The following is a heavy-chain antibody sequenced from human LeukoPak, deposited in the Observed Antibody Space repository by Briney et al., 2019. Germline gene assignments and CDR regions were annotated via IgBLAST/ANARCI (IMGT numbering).Heavy chain of an antibody. CDR1: GFTVSSNY. Sequence: GGSLRLSCAASGFTVSSNYMSWVRQAPGKGLEWVSVIYSGGSTYYADSVKGRFTISRDNSKNTLYLQMNSLRAEDTAVYYCASDSSGYLNFDHWGQGTLVTVSS. D-gene: IGHD3-22*01. V-gene: IGHV3-66*01. J-gene: IGHJ4*02. CDR3: ASDSSGYLNFDH. CDR2: IYSGGST.